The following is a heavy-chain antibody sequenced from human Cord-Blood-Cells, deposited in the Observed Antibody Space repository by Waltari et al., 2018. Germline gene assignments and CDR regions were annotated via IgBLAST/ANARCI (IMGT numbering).Heavy chain of an antibody. Sequence: QVQLQQWGAGLLKPSETLSLTCAVYGGSFSGYYWSWIRQPPGKGLEWIGEINHSGSTNYSPSLNSRVTLSVDTSKNQFSLKLSSVTAADTALYYCARQRSDFWSGYFPYYFDYWGQGTLVTVSS. CDR3: ARQRSDFWSGYFPYYFDY. CDR2: INHSGST. J-gene: IGHJ4*02. V-gene: IGHV4-34*01. D-gene: IGHD3-3*01. CDR1: GGSFSGYY.